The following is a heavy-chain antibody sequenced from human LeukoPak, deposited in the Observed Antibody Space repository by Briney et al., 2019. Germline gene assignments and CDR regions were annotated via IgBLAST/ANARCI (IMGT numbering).Heavy chain of an antibody. J-gene: IGHJ6*02. CDR2: IGGGGDST. CDR3: AKDRAPTTYYYGMDV. Sequence: GGSLRLSCAASGFTFSSYAMNWVRQAPGKGLEWVSCIGGGGDSTYYADSVKGRFSISRDNSKNTLYLQMNSLRAEDTAVYYCAKDRAPTTYYYGMDVWGQGTTVTVSS. V-gene: IGHV3-23*01. D-gene: IGHD4-11*01. CDR1: GFTFSSYA.